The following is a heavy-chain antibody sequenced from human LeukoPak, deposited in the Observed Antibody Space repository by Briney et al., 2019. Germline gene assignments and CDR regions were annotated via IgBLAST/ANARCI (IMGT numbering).Heavy chain of an antibody. CDR3: VRQQTPHGNFDY. D-gene: IGHD1-26*01. Sequence: GGSLRLSCATSGFTFSNHAMHWVRQATGKGLEWVSAIGTAGDTFYPGSVKGRFTISRENAKISLSLQMNSLRAEDTAVYYCVRQQTPHGNFDYWGQGTLVTVS. J-gene: IGHJ4*02. CDR2: IGTAGDT. CDR1: GFTFSNHA. V-gene: IGHV3-13*01.